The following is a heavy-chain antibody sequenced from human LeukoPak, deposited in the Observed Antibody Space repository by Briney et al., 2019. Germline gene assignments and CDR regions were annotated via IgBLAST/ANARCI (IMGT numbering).Heavy chain of an antibody. CDR2: IKQDGSGY. CDR3: AREVVIAVAATFYCDWFDP. J-gene: IGHJ5*01. Sequence: SLRFSSAGAGFTFSSDWMSWVSQAPGKGLEWVANIKQDGSGYYDVDSLKGRLIITSDDAKKSQYLQMISLRAHDTAVYYCAREVVIAVAATFYCDWFDPWGQGTLVTVSS. CDR1: GFTFSSDW. V-gene: IGHV3-7*01. D-gene: IGHD6-19*01.